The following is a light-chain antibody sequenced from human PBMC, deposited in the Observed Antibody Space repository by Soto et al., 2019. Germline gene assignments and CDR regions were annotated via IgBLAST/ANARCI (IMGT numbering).Light chain of an antibody. CDR2: VVS. CDR1: HTVANF. V-gene: IGKV3-11*01. CDR3: QQRSNWPPT. Sequence: DTELIQSPATLSLSPGERATLSCRASHTVANFLAWYQHKAGQAPRLLIYVVSNRATCIPARFRGSGSGTDFTLTISSLEPDDFAVYYCQQRSNWPPTFGVGTNVEIK. J-gene: IGKJ4*01.